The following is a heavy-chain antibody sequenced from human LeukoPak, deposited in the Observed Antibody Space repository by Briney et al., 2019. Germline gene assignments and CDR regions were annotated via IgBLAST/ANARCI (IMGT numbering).Heavy chain of an antibody. Sequence: GGSLRLSCAASGFTFSSYSMNWVRQAPGKGLEWVSSISSSSSYIYYADSVKGRFTISRDNAKNSLYLQMNSLRAEDTAVYYCARGKEPVAGSLSHFDYWGQGTLVTVSS. V-gene: IGHV3-21*01. D-gene: IGHD6-19*01. CDR3: ARGKEPVAGSLSHFDY. CDR2: ISSSSSYI. J-gene: IGHJ4*02. CDR1: GFTFSSYS.